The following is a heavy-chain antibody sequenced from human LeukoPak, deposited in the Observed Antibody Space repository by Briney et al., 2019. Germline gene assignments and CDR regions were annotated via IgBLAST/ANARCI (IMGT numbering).Heavy chain of an antibody. D-gene: IGHD2-15*01. CDR2: INSDGSST. V-gene: IGHV3-74*01. J-gene: IGHJ4*02. Sequence: GGSLRLSCVASGFSFSAYWMHWVRQASGKGLMWVSHINSDGSSTRYADSVKGRFTISRDNAKNSLYLQMNSLRAEDTALYYCAKVTPGRSVYFDYWGQGTLVTVSS. CDR3: AKVTPGRSVYFDY. CDR1: GFSFSAYW.